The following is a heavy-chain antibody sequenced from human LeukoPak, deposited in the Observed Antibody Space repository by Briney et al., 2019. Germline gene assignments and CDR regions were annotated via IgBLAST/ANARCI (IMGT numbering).Heavy chain of an antibody. D-gene: IGHD6-13*01. CDR1: GYTFTGYY. V-gene: IGHV1-2*02. CDR3: ARGGLGSSWGGWFDP. CDR2: INPNSGGT. Sequence: GASVKVSCKASGYTFTGYYMHWVRQAPGQGLEWMGWINPNSGGTNYAQKFQGRVTMTRDTSISTAYMELSRLRSDDTAVYFCARGGLGSSWGGWFDPWGQGTLVTVSS. J-gene: IGHJ5*02.